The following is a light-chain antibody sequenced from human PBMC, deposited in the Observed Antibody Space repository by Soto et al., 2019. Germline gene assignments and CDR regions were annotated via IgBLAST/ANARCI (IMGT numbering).Light chain of an antibody. J-gene: IGKJ5*01. CDR3: QQINTYPIT. CDR1: QGISSY. V-gene: IGKV1-9*01. Sequence: DIQLTQSLPFLSASVGDRVTITCRASQGISSYLAWYQQKPGKVPKLLIYAASTLQSGVPSRFSGSGSGTEFTLTISSLQPEDFATYYCQQINTYPITFGQGTRLEIK. CDR2: AAS.